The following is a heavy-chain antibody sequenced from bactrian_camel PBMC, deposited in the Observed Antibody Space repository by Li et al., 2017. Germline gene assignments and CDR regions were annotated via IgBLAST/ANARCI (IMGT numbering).Heavy chain of an antibody. J-gene: IGHJ4*01. CDR2: ISGDGST. D-gene: IGHD3*01. Sequence: VQLVESGGDSVQTGGSLRLSCKPSFFILDVFDMMWYRQAPGNECELVSSISGDGSTYYTDAVKGRFTISHDNAKNSVDLQMNSLKPEDTAMYYCAADHSWHRCPPRGNGYSFWGRGTQVTVS. CDR3: AADHSWHRCPPRGNGYSF. CDR1: FFILDVFD. V-gene: IGHV3S66*01.